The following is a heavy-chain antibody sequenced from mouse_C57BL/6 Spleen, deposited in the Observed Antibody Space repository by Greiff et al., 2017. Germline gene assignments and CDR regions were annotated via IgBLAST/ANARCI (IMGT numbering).Heavy chain of an antibody. D-gene: IGHD1-1*01. J-gene: IGHJ2*01. CDR1: GFTFSSYA. V-gene: IGHV5-4*03. CDR3: AREGSSYFDY. Sequence: EVMLVESGGGLVKPGGSLKLSCAASGFTFSSYAMSWVRQTPEQRLEWVATISAGGSYTYYPDNVKGRFTISRDSAKNNLYLQLSHLKSEVTAMYYGAREGSSYFDYWGQGTTLTVSA. CDR2: ISAGGSYT.